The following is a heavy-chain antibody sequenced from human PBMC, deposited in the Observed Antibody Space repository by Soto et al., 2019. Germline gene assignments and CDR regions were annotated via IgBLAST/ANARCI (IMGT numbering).Heavy chain of an antibody. V-gene: IGHV1-69*06. CDR1: GSRFSNYF. CDR2: IIPIFNST. J-gene: IGHJ4*02. Sequence: SVKVSCKVSGSRFSNYFISWVRQAPGHGLEWLGRIIPIFNSTKYAQSFQGRVTITADKSTSTASLELSSLRSDDTAVYYCAREGRGKKAGYNGLVSLGYWGQGTLVTV. D-gene: IGHD2-2*02. CDR3: AREGRGKKAGYNGLVSLGY.